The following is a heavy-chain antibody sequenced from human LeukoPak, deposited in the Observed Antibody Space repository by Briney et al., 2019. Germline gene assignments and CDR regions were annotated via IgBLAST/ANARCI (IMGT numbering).Heavy chain of an antibody. Sequence: TSETLSLTCTVVGGSITSDYWSWIRQPAGKGLEWIGRIFTSGGTAYNPSLKSRVTMSLDTSKNQFFLKLSSVTAADTAAYFCSRGGANDLWGQGTLVTVSS. CDR3: SRGGANDL. CDR1: GGSITSDY. J-gene: IGHJ5*02. V-gene: IGHV4-4*07. CDR2: IFTSGGT. D-gene: IGHD4/OR15-4a*01.